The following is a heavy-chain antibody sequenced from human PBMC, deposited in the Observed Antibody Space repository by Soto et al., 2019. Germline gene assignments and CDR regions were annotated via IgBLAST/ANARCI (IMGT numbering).Heavy chain of an antibody. D-gene: IGHD3-10*01. CDR1: GFTFTSYA. J-gene: IGHJ6*02. CDR2: ISGSGGTT. V-gene: IGHV3-23*01. Sequence: GGSLRLSCAASGFTFTSYAMTWVRQAPGKGLDWVSTISGSGGTTYYADSVKGRFTISRDNSKNTLYLQMNSLRAEDTAVYYCAKDGSYRSGSSYIPPIWNWGQGTTVTVSS. CDR3: AKDGSYRSGSSYIPPIWN.